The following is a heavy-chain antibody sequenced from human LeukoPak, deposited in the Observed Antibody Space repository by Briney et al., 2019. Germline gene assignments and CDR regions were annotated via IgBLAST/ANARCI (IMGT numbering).Heavy chain of an antibody. CDR2: IIPILGIA. CDR3: ASVGDASVQTGVDY. J-gene: IGHJ4*02. Sequence: SVKVSCKASGGTFSSYAISWVRQAPGQGLEWMGRIIPILGIANYAQKFQGRVTITADKSTSTAYMELSGLRSEDTAVYYCASVGDASVQTGVDYWGQGTLVTVSS. CDR1: GGTFSSYA. V-gene: IGHV1-69*04. D-gene: IGHD3-10*01.